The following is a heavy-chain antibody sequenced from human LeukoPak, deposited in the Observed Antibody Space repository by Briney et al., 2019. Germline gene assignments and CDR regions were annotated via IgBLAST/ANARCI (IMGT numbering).Heavy chain of an antibody. D-gene: IGHD2/OR15-2a*01. CDR1: GGSISSSSYY. CDR2: IYYSGST. Sequence: SETLSLTCTVSGGSISSSSYYWGWIRQPPGQGLEWIGSIYYSGSTYYNPSLKGRVTISVDTSKNQFSLKLSSVTAADTAVYYCARAFRARYFDLWGRGTLVTVSS. J-gene: IGHJ2*01. V-gene: IGHV4-39*01. CDR3: ARAFRARYFDL.